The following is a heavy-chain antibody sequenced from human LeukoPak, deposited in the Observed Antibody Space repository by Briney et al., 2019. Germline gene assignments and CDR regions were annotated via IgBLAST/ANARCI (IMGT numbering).Heavy chain of an antibody. J-gene: IGHJ4*02. CDR1: GFTFSSYA. Sequence: PGRSLRLSCAASGFTFSSYAMSWVRQAPGKGLEWVSAISGSGGSTYYADSVKGRFTISRDNSKNTLYLQMNSLRAEDTAVYYCAKDMGPHYDFWSGYLNWGQGTLVTVSS. D-gene: IGHD3-3*01. V-gene: IGHV3-23*01. CDR2: ISGSGGST. CDR3: AKDMGPHYDFWSGYLN.